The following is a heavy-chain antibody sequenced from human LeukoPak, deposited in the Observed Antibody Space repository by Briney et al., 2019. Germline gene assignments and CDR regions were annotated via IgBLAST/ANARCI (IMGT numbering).Heavy chain of an antibody. CDR2: INPNSGGT. V-gene: IGHV1-2*02. J-gene: IGHJ3*02. CDR1: GYTFTGYY. CDR3: ARGGLYYVWDAFDI. Sequence: SVNVSCKASGYTFTGYYMHWVRQAPGQGLEWIGWINPNSGGTNYAQKFQGRVTMTRDTSISTAYMELSRLRSDDTAVYYCARGGLYYVWDAFDIWGQGTMVTVSS. D-gene: IGHD3-16*01.